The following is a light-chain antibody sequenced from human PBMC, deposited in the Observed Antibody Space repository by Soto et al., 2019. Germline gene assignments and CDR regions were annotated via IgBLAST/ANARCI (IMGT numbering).Light chain of an antibody. CDR1: QSLLHSDGYNY. CDR3: MQALQTPLT. Sequence: DIVMTQSPVSLPVTPGEPASITCRSSQSLLHSDGYNYLDWYLQKPGQSPQLLIYLGSNRASGVPDRFSGSGSGTDFTLKISRVEAEDVGVHYCMQALQTPLTFGGGTKVEIK. CDR2: LGS. V-gene: IGKV2-28*01. J-gene: IGKJ4*01.